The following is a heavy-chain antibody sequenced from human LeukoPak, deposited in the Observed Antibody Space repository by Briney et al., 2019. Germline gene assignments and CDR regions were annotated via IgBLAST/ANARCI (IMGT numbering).Heavy chain of an antibody. D-gene: IGHD3-3*01. J-gene: IGHJ5*02. CDR3: ARDPETRYDFWSGYYDWFDP. CDR1: GYTFTGYY. CDR2: INPNSGGT. Sequence: ASVKVSCKASGYTFTGYYMHWVRQAPGQGLEWMGWINPNSGGTNYAQKFQGRVTMTRDTSISTAYMELSRLRSDDTAVYYCARDPETRYDFWSGYYDWFDPWGQGTLVTVSS. V-gene: IGHV1-2*02.